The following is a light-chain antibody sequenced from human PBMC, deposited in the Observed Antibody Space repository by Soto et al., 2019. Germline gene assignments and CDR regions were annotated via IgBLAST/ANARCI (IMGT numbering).Light chain of an antibody. CDR1: SSNIGAGYD. CDR2: GNS. CDR3: QSYDSSLSGSV. V-gene: IGLV1-40*01. Sequence: QSVLTQPPSVSGAPGQRVTISCTGSSSNIGAGYDVHWYQQLPGKAPKLLIHGNSNRPSGVPDRFSGSKFGTSASLAITGLQAEDEADYYCQSYDSSLSGSVFGEGTKLTVL. J-gene: IGLJ2*01.